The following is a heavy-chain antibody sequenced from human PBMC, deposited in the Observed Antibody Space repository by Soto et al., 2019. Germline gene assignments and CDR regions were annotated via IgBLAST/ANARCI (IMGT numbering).Heavy chain of an antibody. D-gene: IGHD4-4*01. Sequence: SETLSLTCAGYGGSFSGYYWSWIRQTPGKGLEWIGEINHSGSTNYNPSLKSRVTISVDTSKNQFSLKLSSVTAADTAVYYCARTLWLQYLNWFDPWGQGTLVTVSS. J-gene: IGHJ5*02. CDR2: INHSGST. V-gene: IGHV4-34*01. CDR3: ARTLWLQYLNWFDP. CDR1: GGSFSGYY.